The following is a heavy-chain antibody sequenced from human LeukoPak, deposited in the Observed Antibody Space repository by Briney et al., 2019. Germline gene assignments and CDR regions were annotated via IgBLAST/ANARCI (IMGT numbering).Heavy chain of an antibody. Sequence: SQTLSLTCTVSGGSISSGGYYWSWIRQPPGKGLEWIGYIYYSGRTNYNPSLKSRVTIAVDTSKNQFSLKLSSVTAADTAVYYCARGRITMVRGVMGDWFDPWGQGTLVTVSS. CDR1: GGSISSGGYY. CDR3: ARGRITMVRGVMGDWFDP. CDR2: IYYSGRT. D-gene: IGHD3-10*01. V-gene: IGHV4-61*08. J-gene: IGHJ5*02.